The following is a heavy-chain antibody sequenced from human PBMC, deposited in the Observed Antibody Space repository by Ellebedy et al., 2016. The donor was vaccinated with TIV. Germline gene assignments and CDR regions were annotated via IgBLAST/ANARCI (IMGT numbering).Heavy chain of an antibody. J-gene: IGHJ4*02. CDR2: ISSSSSYT. Sequence: GESLKISCAASGFTFSDYYMSWIRQAPGKGLEWVSYISSSSSYTNYADSVKGRFTISRDNAKNSLYLQMNSLRAEDTAVYYCARVGLSEMATIAYYFDYWGQGTLVTVSS. V-gene: IGHV3-11*05. D-gene: IGHD5-24*01. CDR3: ARVGLSEMATIAYYFDY. CDR1: GFTFSDYY.